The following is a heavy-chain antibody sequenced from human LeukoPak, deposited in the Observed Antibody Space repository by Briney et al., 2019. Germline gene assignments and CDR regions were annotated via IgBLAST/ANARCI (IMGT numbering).Heavy chain of an antibody. Sequence: SETLSLTSTVSVGSITSGGYYWTWIRQFPGKGQEWIGFIYHDGGTYYHPSPKSRVTMSVDTSNIQFSLKLSSVTAADTAVYYCARERGDTAMFRFIDCWGQGTLVTVSS. CDR2: IYHDGGT. D-gene: IGHD5-18*01. V-gene: IGHV4-31*03. J-gene: IGHJ4*02. CDR1: VGSITSGGYY. CDR3: ARERGDTAMFRFIDC.